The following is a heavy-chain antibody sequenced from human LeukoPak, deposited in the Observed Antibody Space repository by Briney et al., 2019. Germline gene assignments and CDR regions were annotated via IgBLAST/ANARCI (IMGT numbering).Heavy chain of an antibody. CDR1: GFTFSTNW. V-gene: IGHV3-7*03. J-gene: IGHJ5*02. D-gene: IGHD3-22*01. CDR2: IKEDGSEK. Sequence: GGSLRLSCAASGFTFSTNWMSWVRQAPGKGLEWVANIKEDGSEKYYVDSVKGRFTISRDNAKNSLYLQMNSLRAEDTAVYYCAREGITMSDALDPWGQGTLVTVSS. CDR3: AREGITMSDALDP.